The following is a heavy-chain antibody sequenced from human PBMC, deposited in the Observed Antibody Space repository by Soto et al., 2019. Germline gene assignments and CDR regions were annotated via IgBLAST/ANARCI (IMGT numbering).Heavy chain of an antibody. J-gene: IGHJ6*03. CDR1: GGSISSSSYY. Sequence: SETLSLTCTVSGGSISSSSYYWGWIRQPPGKGLEWIGSIYYSGSTYYNPSLKSRVTKSVDTSKNQFSLKLSSVTAADTAVYYCARHAHLTYLPDPQDIVVVPAAQGDDYMDVWGKGTTVTVSS. CDR2: IYYSGST. CDR3: ARHAHLTYLPDPQDIVVVPAAQGDDYMDV. V-gene: IGHV4-39*01. D-gene: IGHD2-2*01.